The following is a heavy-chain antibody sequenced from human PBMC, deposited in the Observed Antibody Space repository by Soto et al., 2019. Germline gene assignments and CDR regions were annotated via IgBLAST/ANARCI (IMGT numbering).Heavy chain of an antibody. J-gene: IGHJ6*02. D-gene: IGHD2-2*01. CDR3: ARARRACSSTSCQPYYYYYGMDV. CDR2: ISYDGSNK. CDR1: GFTFSSYA. Sequence: LRLSCAASGFTFSSYAMHWVRQAPGKGLEWVAVISYDGSNKYYADSVKGRFTISRDNSKNTLYLQMNSLRAEDTAVYYCARARRACSSTSCQPYYYYYGMDVWGQGTTVTVSS. V-gene: IGHV3-30-3*01.